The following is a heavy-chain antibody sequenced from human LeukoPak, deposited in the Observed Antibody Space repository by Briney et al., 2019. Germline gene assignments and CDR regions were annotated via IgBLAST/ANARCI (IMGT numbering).Heavy chain of an antibody. CDR1: GFTFSSYA. D-gene: IGHD3-22*01. CDR3: AKDAPRGTMIVVATPFDY. CDR2: ISGSGGST. J-gene: IGHJ4*02. V-gene: IGHV3-23*01. Sequence: GGSLRLSCAASGFTFSSYAMSWVRQAPGKGLEWVSAISGSGGSTYYADSVKGRFTISRDNSKNTLYLQMNSLRAEDTAAYYCAKDAPRGTMIVVATPFDYWGQGTLVTVSS.